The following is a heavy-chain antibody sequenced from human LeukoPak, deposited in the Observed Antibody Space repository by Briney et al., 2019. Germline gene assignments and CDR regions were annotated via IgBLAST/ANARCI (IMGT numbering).Heavy chain of an antibody. CDR1: DDSITMYY. D-gene: IGHD4-11*01. Sequence: SETLSLTCTVSDDSITMYYWTWIRQPPGKGLEWIGYADHTGSTKFNPSLNGRVSISRDTSNNFFSLRLRSVTAADTAVYFCARGRVSSSTWYSTYYYFFYMDFWGKGTTVTVSS. CDR2: ADHTGST. V-gene: IGHV4-59*01. J-gene: IGHJ6*03. CDR3: ARGRVSSSTWYSTYYYFFYMDF.